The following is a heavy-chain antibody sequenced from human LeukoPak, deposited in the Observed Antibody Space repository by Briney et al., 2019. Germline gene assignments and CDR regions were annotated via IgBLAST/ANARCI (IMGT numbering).Heavy chain of an antibody. D-gene: IGHD3-22*01. V-gene: IGHV3-48*02. Sequence: AGGSLRLSCAASGFTFSDFSMNWVRQAPGKGLEWVSYITTISSTIYYADSVKGRFTASRDNVKTSLYLQMTSLRDEDTAVYYCARGRGYYDSSGYYHPVYWGQGTLVTVSS. J-gene: IGHJ4*02. CDR1: GFTFSDFS. CDR3: ARGRGYYDSSGYYHPVY. CDR2: ITTISSTI.